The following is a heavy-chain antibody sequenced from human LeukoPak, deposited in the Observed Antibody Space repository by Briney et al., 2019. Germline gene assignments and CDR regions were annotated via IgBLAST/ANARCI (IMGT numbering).Heavy chain of an antibody. J-gene: IGHJ4*02. CDR1: VGTFSSYA. CDR2: IIPIFCTA. V-gene: IGHV1-69*01. CDR3: ARERDIVATITEIAFDY. D-gene: IGHD5-12*01. Sequence: GSSEKVSCKASVGTFSSYAISWVRQAPGQGLEWTGGIIPIFCTANYAQKFQGRVTITADESTSTAYMELSSLGAEDTAVYCCARERDIVATITEIAFDYWGQGTLVTVSS.